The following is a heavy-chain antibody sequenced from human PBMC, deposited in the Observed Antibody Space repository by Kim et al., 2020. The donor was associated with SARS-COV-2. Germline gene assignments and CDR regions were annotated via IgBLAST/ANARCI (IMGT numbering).Heavy chain of an antibody. V-gene: IGHV4-59*01. Sequence: STSLKSRVTISVDTSKNQFSLKLSSVTAADTAVYYCARRVEGTGTTAFDYWGQGTLVTVSS. J-gene: IGHJ4*02. D-gene: IGHD1-1*01. CDR3: ARRVEGTGTTAFDY.